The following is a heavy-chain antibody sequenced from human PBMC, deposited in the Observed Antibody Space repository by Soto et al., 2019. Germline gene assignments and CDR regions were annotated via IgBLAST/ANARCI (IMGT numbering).Heavy chain of an antibody. Sequence: GSLRLSCAASGFTFSSYAMHWVRQAPGKGLEWVAVISYDGSNKYYADSVKGRFTISRDNSKNTLYLQMNSLRAEDTAVYYCASSVERYCSSTSCYEIDYWGQGTLVTVSS. D-gene: IGHD2-2*01. CDR3: ASSVERYCSSTSCYEIDY. J-gene: IGHJ4*02. V-gene: IGHV3-30-3*01. CDR1: GFTFSSYA. CDR2: ISYDGSNK.